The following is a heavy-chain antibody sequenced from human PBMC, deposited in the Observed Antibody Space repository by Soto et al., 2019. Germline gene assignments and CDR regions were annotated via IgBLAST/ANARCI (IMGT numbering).Heavy chain of an antibody. CDR1: GYSFTSYW. Sequence: PGESLKISCKGSGYSFTSYWIGWVRQMPGKGLEWMGIIYPGDSDTGYSPSFQGQVTISADKSISTAYLQWSSLKASDTAMYYCARHNPSYYYDSSGYYYGYYYGMDVWGQGTTVTVSS. D-gene: IGHD3-22*01. CDR2: IYPGDSDT. V-gene: IGHV5-51*01. J-gene: IGHJ6*02. CDR3: ARHNPSYYYDSSGYYYGYYYGMDV.